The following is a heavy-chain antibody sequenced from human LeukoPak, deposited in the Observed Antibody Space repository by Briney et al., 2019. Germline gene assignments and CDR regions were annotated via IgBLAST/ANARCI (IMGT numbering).Heavy chain of an antibody. V-gene: IGHV4-34*01. CDR3: ASSRAGTWSYFDY. CDR2: INHSGST. D-gene: IGHD3-10*01. J-gene: IGHJ4*02. Sequence: SETLSLTCAVYGGSFSGYYWSWIRQPPGKGLEWIGEINHSGSTNCNPSLKSRVTISVDTSKNQFSLKLSSVTAADTAVYYCASSRAGTWSYFDYWGQGTLVTVSS. CDR1: GGSFSGYY.